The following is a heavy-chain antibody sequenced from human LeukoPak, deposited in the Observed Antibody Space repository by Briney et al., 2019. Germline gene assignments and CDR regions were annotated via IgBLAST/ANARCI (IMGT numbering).Heavy chain of an antibody. Sequence: GGSLRLSCAASGFDISSSYMSWVRQTPGKGLEWISIIYFSGTAYYIDSVKGRFTISRDASKNTLYLQMNSLRAGDTAMYYCARDHNSDTGDYHLDPWGRGTRVIVSS. J-gene: IGHJ5*02. CDR3: ARDHNSDTGDYHLDP. V-gene: IGHV3-53*01. D-gene: IGHD4-17*01. CDR1: GFDISSSY. CDR2: IYFSGTA.